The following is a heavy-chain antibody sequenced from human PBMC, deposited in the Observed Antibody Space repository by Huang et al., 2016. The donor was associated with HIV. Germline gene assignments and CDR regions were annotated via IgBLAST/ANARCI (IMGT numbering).Heavy chain of an antibody. CDR1: GDSVTRGSHY. CDR2: IFTSGTT. Sequence: QVQLQESGPRFLKPSETLSLTCLVSGDSVTRGSHYWSWIRQPAGKGLEWIGHIFTSGTTKNNPFFESRVIISLDSSKNHLSLTVTSVTAADTAVYYCARQLRVLVIGPGLDAFDVWGQGTMVTVSS. V-gene: IGHV4-61*09. CDR3: ARQLRVLVIGPGLDAFDV. J-gene: IGHJ3*01. D-gene: IGHD3-22*01.